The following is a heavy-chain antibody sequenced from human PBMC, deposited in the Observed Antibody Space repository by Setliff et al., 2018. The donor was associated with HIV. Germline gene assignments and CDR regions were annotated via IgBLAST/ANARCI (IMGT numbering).Heavy chain of an antibody. D-gene: IGHD4-4*01. CDR1: GDSISSAGHY. Sequence: SETLSLTCTVSGDSISSAGHYWSWIRQHPGKGLEWIGYIYYSGTTYYNPSLNSRLILSVDTSKNQFSVRLTSVTAADTAVYYCAREEDYSNYGYYYGMDVWGQGTTVTVSS. CDR2: IYYSGTT. V-gene: IGHV4-31*03. J-gene: IGHJ6*02. CDR3: AREEDYSNYGYYYGMDV.